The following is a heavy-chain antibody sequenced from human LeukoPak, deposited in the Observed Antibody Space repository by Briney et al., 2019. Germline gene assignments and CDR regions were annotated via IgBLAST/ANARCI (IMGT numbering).Heavy chain of an antibody. Sequence: GESLKISCKASGYTFTSYWIGWVRQMPGKGLEWMGFIYPADSDTRYSPPFQGQVTISADKSISTAYLQWSSLKASDTAMYYCARVLAGANYFDHWGQGTLVTVSS. CDR3: ARVLAGANYFDH. V-gene: IGHV5-51*01. J-gene: IGHJ4*02. CDR1: GYTFTSYW. CDR2: IYPADSDT.